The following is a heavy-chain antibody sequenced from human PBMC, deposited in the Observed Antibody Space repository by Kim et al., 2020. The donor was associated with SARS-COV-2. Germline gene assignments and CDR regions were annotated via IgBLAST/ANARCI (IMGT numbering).Heavy chain of an antibody. CDR3: ARGSVAGDFDY. Sequence: TNYNPSRKSRVTISVDTSKNQFSLKLSSVTAADTAVYYCARGSVAGDFDYWGQGTLVTVSS. V-gene: IGHV4-34*01. CDR2: T. D-gene: IGHD6-19*01. J-gene: IGHJ4*02.